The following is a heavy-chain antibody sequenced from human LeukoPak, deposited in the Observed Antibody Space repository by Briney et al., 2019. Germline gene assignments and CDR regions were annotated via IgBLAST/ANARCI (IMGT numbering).Heavy chain of an antibody. CDR2: ISAYNGNT. D-gene: IGHD3-10*01. J-gene: IGHJ5*02. V-gene: IGHV1-18*01. CDR1: GYTFTSYG. CDR3: AREGREGRLIKLWFGEEFDP. Sequence: GASVKVSCKPSGYTFTSYGISWVRQAPGQGLEWMGWISAYNGNTNYAQKLQGRVTMTTDTSTSTAYMELRSLRSDDTAVYYCAREGREGRLIKLWFGEEFDPWGQGTLVTVSS.